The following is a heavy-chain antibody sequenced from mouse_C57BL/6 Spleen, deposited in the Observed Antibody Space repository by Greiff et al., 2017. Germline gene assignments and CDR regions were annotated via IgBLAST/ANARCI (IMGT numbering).Heavy chain of an antibody. J-gene: IGHJ2*01. V-gene: IGHV1-26*01. CDR2: INPNNGGT. Sequence: VQLQQSGPELVKPGASVKISCKASGYTFTDYYMNWVKQSHGKSLEWIGDINPNNGGTSYNQKFKGKATLTVDKSSSTAYMELRSLTSEDSAVYYCARIGTGYFDYWGRGTTLTVSS. D-gene: IGHD4-1*01. CDR1: GYTFTDYY. CDR3: ARIGTGYFDY.